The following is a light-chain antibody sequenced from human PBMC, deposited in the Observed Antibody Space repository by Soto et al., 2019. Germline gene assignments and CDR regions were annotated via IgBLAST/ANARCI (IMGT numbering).Light chain of an antibody. V-gene: IGKV3-15*01. CDR1: QSVSSN. Sequence: EIVMTQSPATLSVSPGERATLSCRASQSVSSNLAWYQQKPGQAPRLLIYGASTRATGIPARFSGSGSGTEFTLTISSLQSEDFAVYYCQQYNSWPRTFGQGTTVDLK. CDR3: QQYNSWPRT. CDR2: GAS. J-gene: IGKJ1*01.